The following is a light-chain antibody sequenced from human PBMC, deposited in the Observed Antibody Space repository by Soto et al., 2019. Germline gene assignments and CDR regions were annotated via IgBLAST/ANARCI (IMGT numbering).Light chain of an antibody. Sequence: LTRPASVSGSTGQSITISCSGTNSDIGAYDYVSWYQQHPGNPPKLIIYNVNNRPSGVSFRFSCSKSANTASLTISGLQTEDEADYYCLSHTTRRIYVFGPGTK. CDR3: LSHTTRRIYV. CDR1: NSDIGAYDY. J-gene: IGLJ1*01. CDR2: NVN. V-gene: IGLV2-14*03.